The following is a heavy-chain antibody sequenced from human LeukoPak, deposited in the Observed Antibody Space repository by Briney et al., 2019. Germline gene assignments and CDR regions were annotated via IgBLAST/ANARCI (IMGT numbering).Heavy chain of an antibody. D-gene: IGHD3-22*01. Sequence: GGSLRLSCAASGFTFSSYGMHWVRQAPGKGLEWVAFIRFDGNNNFQADSVKGRFTISRDISKNTLYLQMNSLRPDDTAVYYCAKDHYDSSGHGIDYWGQGALVIVSS. J-gene: IGHJ4*02. CDR1: GFTFSSYG. CDR3: AKDHYDSSGHGIDY. CDR2: IRFDGNNN. V-gene: IGHV3-30*02.